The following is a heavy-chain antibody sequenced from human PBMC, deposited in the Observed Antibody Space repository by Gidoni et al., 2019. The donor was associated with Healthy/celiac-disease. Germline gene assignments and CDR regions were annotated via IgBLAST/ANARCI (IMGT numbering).Heavy chain of an antibody. V-gene: IGHV4-59*01. Sequence: QVQLQESGPGLVNPSETLSLTCTVSDGPISSYYWSWNRQPPGKGLEWIGYIYYSGSTNYNPSLKSRVTISVDTSKNQFSLKLSSVTAADTAVYYCAREGDSSGPPLIWGQGTMVTVSS. CDR2: IYYSGST. CDR1: DGPISSYY. CDR3: AREGDSSGPPLI. J-gene: IGHJ3*02. D-gene: IGHD3-22*01.